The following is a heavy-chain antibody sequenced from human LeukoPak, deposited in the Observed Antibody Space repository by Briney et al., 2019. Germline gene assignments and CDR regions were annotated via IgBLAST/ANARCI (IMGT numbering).Heavy chain of an antibody. V-gene: IGHV4-34*01. J-gene: IGHJ5*02. CDR1: GGSFSGYY. Sequence: PSETLSLTCAVYGGSFSGYYWSWIRQPPGKGLEWIGEINHSGSTNYNPSLKSRVTISVDTSKNQFSLKLSSVTAADTAVYYCARGRRVVPAAILGWFDPWGQGTLVTVSS. CDR3: ARGRRVVPAAILGWFDP. D-gene: IGHD2-2*02. CDR2: INHSGST.